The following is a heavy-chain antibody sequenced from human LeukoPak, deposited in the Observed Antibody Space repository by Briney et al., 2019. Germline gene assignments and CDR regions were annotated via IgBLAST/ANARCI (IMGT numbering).Heavy chain of an antibody. D-gene: IGHD3-22*01. CDR1: GFTFSSFW. CDR3: ARSPGGTTMIPATADPVDY. CDR2: INRGGTST. Sequence: GGSLRLSWAAPGFTFSSFWMHSVRQAPGKGLVWVSRINRGGTSTSYADSVKGRFTISRDNAKNTLYLQMNSLSAEDTAVYYCARSPGGTTMIPATADPVDYWGQGTLVTVSS. J-gene: IGHJ4*02. V-gene: IGHV3-74*01.